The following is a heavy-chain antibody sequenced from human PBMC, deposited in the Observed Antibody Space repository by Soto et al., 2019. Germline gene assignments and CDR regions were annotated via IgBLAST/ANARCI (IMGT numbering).Heavy chain of an antibody. CDR1: GGSISSYY. J-gene: IGHJ5*02. V-gene: IGHV4-59*01. CDR2: IYYSGST. CDR3: ARFSIAAAGTGGGFDP. Sequence: KTSETLSLTCTVSGGSISSYYWSWIRQPPGKGLEWIGYIYYSGSTNYNPSLKSRVTISVDTSKNQFSLKLSSVTAADTAVYYCARFSIAAAGTGGGFDPWGQGTLVTVSS. D-gene: IGHD6-13*01.